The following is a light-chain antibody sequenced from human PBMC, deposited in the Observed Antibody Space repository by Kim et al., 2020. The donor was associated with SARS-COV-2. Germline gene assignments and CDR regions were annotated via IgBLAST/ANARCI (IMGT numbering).Light chain of an antibody. V-gene: IGKV3-11*01. J-gene: IGKJ5*01. CDR1: QSVGAY. Sequence: AALSLSPGGRATLSCRARQSVGAYLAWYQQKPGQAPRLLIYDATERATGIPARFRGSGSATDFTPTIGTLGPEDSEVYYCQQRGNFGQGTRLEIK. CDR2: DAT. CDR3: QQRGN.